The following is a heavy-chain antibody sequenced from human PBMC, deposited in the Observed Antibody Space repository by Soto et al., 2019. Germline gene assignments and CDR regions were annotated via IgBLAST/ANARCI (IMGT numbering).Heavy chain of an antibody. J-gene: IGHJ6*02. Sequence: PGGSLRLSCAASGFTFSSYWMSWVRQAPGKGLEWVANIKQDGSEKYYVDSVKGRFTISRDNAKNSLYLQMNSLRAEDTAVYYCAKGVRLCGSGSSHYYYYGMDVWGQGTTVTVS. V-gene: IGHV3-7*01. CDR2: IKQDGSEK. D-gene: IGHD2-15*01. CDR1: GFTFSSYW. CDR3: AKGVRLCGSGSSHYYYYGMDV.